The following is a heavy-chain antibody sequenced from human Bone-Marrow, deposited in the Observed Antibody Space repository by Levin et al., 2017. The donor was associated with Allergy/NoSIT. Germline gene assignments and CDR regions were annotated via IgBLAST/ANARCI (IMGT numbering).Heavy chain of an antibody. CDR3: AKHLSGYYYVFEY. Sequence: PGGSLRLSCAASGFTLSDYGMHWVRQAPGKGLEWVAEISYDGSNKNYVDSVKGRFTISRDNSKNTLYLQMNSLRAEDTAMYYCAKHLSGYYYVFEYWGQGTLVTVSS. J-gene: IGHJ4*02. CDR1: GFTLSDYG. D-gene: IGHD3-22*01. V-gene: IGHV3-30*18. CDR2: ISYDGSNK.